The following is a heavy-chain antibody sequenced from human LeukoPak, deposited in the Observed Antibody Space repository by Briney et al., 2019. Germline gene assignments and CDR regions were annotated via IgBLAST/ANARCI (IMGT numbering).Heavy chain of an antibody. CDR3: AKAWGYYGSRSLQYYFDY. CDR2: IYSGGST. CDR1: GFTISDHY. J-gene: IGHJ4*02. V-gene: IGHV3-66*02. D-gene: IGHD3-10*01. Sequence: GGSLRLSCAASGFTISDHYMDWVRQAPGKGLEWVSVIYSGGSTYYADSVKGRFTISRDNSKNTLYLQMNSLGAEDTAVYYCAKAWGYYGSRSLQYYFDYWGQGTLVTVSS.